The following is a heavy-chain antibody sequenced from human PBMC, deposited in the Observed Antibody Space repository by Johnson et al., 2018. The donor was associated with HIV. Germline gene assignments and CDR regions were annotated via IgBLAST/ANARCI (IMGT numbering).Heavy chain of an antibody. D-gene: IGHD2-2*01. CDR2: IYSGGTT. CDR3: AGNVVAPAAYAFDI. J-gene: IGHJ3*02. V-gene: IGHV3-53*01. Sequence: EVQLLESGGGLIQPGGSLRLSCAVSGFTVSSNYMSWVRQGPGKGLEWVSVIYSGGTTNYADSVKGRFTISRDNSKNTLYLQMNSLRAEDTAVYYCAGNVVAPAAYAFDIWGQGTMVTVSS. CDR1: GFTVSSNY.